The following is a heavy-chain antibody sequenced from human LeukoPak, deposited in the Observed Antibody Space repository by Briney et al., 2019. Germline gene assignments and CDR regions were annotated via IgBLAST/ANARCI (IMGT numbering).Heavy chain of an antibody. J-gene: IGHJ4*02. V-gene: IGHV3-21*01. CDR2: ISSSSSYI. D-gene: IGHD3-10*01. CDR3: ARDRVRGVING. Sequence: GGSLRLSCAASGFTFSGYSMNWVRQAPGKGLEWVSSISSSSSYIYYADSVKGRFSISRDNAKNSLYLQMNSLRAEDTAVYYCARDRVRGVINGWGQGTLVTVSS. CDR1: GFTFSGYS.